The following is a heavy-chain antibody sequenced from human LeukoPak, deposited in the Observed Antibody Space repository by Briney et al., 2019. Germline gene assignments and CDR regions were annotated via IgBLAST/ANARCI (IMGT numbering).Heavy chain of an antibody. CDR1: GYTFTGYY. J-gene: IGHJ4*02. V-gene: IGHV1-2*02. D-gene: IGHD6-6*01. Sequence: ASVKVSCKASGYTFTGYYMNWVRQAPGQGLEWMGWIHPNSGGTNYAQKFQGRVTTTRDTSISTAYMELTRLRSDDTAVYYCARDPYSSSGGGYWGQGTLVTVSS. CDR3: ARDPYSSSGGGY. CDR2: IHPNSGGT.